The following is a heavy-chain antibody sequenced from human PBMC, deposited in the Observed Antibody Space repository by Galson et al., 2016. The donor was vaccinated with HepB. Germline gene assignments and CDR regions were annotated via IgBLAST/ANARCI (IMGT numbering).Heavy chain of an antibody. CDR3: GKHGCFDY. Sequence: SLRPSCAASGFSFSNSGMSWFRQAPGRGLEWVSGITRSGYATHYADSMKGRFTISRANSKNTLYLYINNLPAGDTAIYYCGKHGCFDYWGQGALVTVSS. V-gene: IGHV3-23*01. CDR1: GFSFSNSG. CDR2: ITRSGYAT. J-gene: IGHJ4*02.